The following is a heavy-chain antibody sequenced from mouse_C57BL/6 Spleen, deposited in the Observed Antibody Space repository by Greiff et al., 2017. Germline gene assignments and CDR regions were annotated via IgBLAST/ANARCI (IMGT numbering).Heavy chain of an antibody. D-gene: IGHD1-1*01. CDR2: IDPSDSYT. Sequence: QVQLQQPGAELVKPGASVKLSCKASGYTFTSYWVQWVKQRPGQGLEWIGEIDPSDSYTNYNQKFKGKATLTVDTSSSTAYMQLSSLTSEDSAVYYCARYITTVVAPYAMDYWGQGTSVTVSS. CDR3: ARYITTVVAPYAMDY. J-gene: IGHJ4*01. CDR1: GYTFTSYW. V-gene: IGHV1-50*01.